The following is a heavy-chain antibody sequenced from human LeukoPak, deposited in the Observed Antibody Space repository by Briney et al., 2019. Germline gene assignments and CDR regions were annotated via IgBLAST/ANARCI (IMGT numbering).Heavy chain of an antibody. V-gene: IGHV3-23*01. Sequence: GGSLRLSCAASGFTFSSYAMNWVRQAPGKGLEWVSAISGSGGNTCYADSVTGRFTISRDNSKNTLYLQMNSLRAEDTAVYYCATVLAIGGYFDYWGQGTLVTVSS. J-gene: IGHJ4*02. CDR1: GFTFSSYA. D-gene: IGHD3-10*01. CDR3: ATVLAIGGYFDY. CDR2: ISGSGGNT.